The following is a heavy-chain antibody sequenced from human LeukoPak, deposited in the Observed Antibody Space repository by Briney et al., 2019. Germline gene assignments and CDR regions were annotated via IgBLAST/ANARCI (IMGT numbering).Heavy chain of an antibody. CDR1: GFTFSSYW. Sequence: GGSLRLSCAASGFTFSSYWMSWVRQAPGKGLEWVANIKQDGSEKYYVDSVKGRFTISRDNAKNSLYLQMNSLRAEDTAVYYCAKAPYSSGRYNWFDPWGQGTLVTVSS. J-gene: IGHJ5*02. V-gene: IGHV3-7*01. CDR3: AKAPYSSGRYNWFDP. D-gene: IGHD6-19*01. CDR2: IKQDGSEK.